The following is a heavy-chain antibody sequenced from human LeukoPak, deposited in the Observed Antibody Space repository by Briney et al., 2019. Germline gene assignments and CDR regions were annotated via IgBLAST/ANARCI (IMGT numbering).Heavy chain of an antibody. V-gene: IGHV1-2*02. Sequence: GASVKVSCKASGYTFTGYYMHWVRQAPGQRLEWMGWINPNSGGTNYAQKFQGRVTMTRDTSISTAYMELSRLRSDDTAVYYCASSVSYCSSTSCRPGDAFDIWRHGTMVTVSS. J-gene: IGHJ3*02. CDR2: INPNSGGT. CDR1: GYTFTGYY. CDR3: ASSVSYCSSTSCRPGDAFDI. D-gene: IGHD2-2*01.